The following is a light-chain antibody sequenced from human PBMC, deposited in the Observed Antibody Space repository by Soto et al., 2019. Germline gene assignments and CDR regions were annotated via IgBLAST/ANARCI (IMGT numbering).Light chain of an antibody. CDR1: QSISDY. Sequence: DIQMTHSSSTLSASVVDSVIITCRASQSISDYLAWYQQKPGKAPKLLIHSASTLQSGVPSRFSGRGSGAEFTLTVSSLQPEDFATYYCQQLNSYPITFGQGTRLEI. V-gene: IGKV1-9*01. CDR3: QQLNSYPIT. CDR2: SAS. J-gene: IGKJ5*01.